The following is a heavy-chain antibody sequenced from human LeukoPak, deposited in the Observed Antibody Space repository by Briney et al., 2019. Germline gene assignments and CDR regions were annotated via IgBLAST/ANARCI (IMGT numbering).Heavy chain of an antibody. Sequence: GGSLRLSCAASGFTFSSYEMNWVRQAPGKGLEWVSYISSSGSNIYYADSVKGRFTISRDNAKNSLYLQMNSLRAEDTAVYYCASSRGSWPDYFDYWGQGTLVTVSS. CDR3: ASSRGSWPDYFDY. CDR1: GFTFSSYE. CDR2: ISSSGSNI. D-gene: IGHD6-13*01. V-gene: IGHV3-48*03. J-gene: IGHJ4*02.